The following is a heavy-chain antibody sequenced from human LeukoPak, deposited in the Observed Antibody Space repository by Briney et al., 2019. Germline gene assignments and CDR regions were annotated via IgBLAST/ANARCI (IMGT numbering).Heavy chain of an antibody. CDR2: IYYSGST. J-gene: IGHJ4*02. CDR3: ARHHYASGTHTPYYFDF. CDR1: DGSISSYY. D-gene: IGHD3-10*01. V-gene: IGHV4-59*01. Sequence: NPSETLSLTCTVSDGSISSYYWSWIRQPPGKGLEWIGYIYYSGSTNYNPSLKSRVTISVDTSKSQFSLKLSSVTAADTALYYCARHHYASGTHTPYYFDFWGQGTLVTVSS.